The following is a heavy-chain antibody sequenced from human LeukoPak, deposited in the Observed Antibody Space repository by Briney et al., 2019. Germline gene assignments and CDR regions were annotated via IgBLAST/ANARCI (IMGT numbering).Heavy chain of an antibody. J-gene: IGHJ4*02. CDR1: GFTFSTYA. V-gene: IGHV3-23*01. D-gene: IGHD1-26*01. CDR2: ISGGGGTT. CDR3: AKDLVTLPRGPD. Sequence: GGSLRLSCAASGFTFSTYAMNWVRQAPGKGLEWVSTISGGGGTTYYADSVKGRFTISRDNSKNTLYLQMNSLRVEDTAVYYCAKDLVTLPRGPDWRQGPLVTVSS.